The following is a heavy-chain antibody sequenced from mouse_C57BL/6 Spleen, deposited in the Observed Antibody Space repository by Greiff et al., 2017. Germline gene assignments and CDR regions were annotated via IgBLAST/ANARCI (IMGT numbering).Heavy chain of an antibody. V-gene: IGHV1-69*01. CDR3: ARAGDYDAWFAY. D-gene: IGHD2-4*01. J-gene: IGHJ3*01. Sequence: QVQLQPPGAELVMPGASVKLSCKASGYTFTSYWMHWVKQRPGQGLEWIGEIDPSDSYTNYNQKFKGKSTLTVDKSSSTAYMQLSSLTSEDSAVYYCARAGDYDAWFAYWGQGTLVTVSA. CDR2: IDPSDSYT. CDR1: GYTFTSYW.